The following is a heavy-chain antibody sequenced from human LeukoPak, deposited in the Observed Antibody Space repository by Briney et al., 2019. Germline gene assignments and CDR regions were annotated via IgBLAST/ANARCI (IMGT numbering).Heavy chain of an antibody. J-gene: IGHJ4*02. CDR2: ISPGGSST. V-gene: IGHV3-23*01. Sequence: GGSLRLSCAASEFTFSSYSMNWVRQAPGKGLEWVSTISPGGSSTYYTDSVKGRFTISRDNSKNTLYLQMNSLGAGDTAIYYCAKTLRGGDWYFDYWGQGTLVTVSS. CDR1: EFTFSSYS. D-gene: IGHD2-21*02. CDR3: AKTLRGGDWYFDY.